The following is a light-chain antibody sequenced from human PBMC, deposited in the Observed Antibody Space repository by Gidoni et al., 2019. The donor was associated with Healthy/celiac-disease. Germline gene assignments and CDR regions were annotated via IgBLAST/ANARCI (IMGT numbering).Light chain of an antibody. J-gene: IGKJ1*01. CDR2: KAS. CDR3: QQYNSYSRT. CDR1: QSISSW. Sequence: DIQMTQSPSTLSASVVARVTITCRASQSISSWLAWYQQQPGKAPKLLIYKASSLESGVPSMFSGCGSGTEFTLTISSLQPDYFATYYCQQYNSYSRTFGQGTKVEIK. V-gene: IGKV1-5*03.